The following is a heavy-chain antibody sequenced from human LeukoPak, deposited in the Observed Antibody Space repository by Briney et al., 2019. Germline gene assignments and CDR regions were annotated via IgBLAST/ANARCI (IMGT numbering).Heavy chain of an antibody. CDR2: INQDASEK. Sequence: RGSRRLSCAASGFTFSNYWMNWVRQATGKGLEWVANINQDASEKNYVDSVKGRFTISRDNAKNSLYLQMNSLRAEDTAVYYCARDRAMDDFWGQGTLVAVSS. J-gene: IGHJ4*02. CDR1: GFTFSNYW. D-gene: IGHD5-18*01. CDR3: ARDRAMDDF. V-gene: IGHV3-7*03.